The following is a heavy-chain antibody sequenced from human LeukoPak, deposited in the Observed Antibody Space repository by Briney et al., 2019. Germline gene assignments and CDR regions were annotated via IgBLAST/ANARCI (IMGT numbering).Heavy chain of an antibody. CDR2: IYYSGST. J-gene: IGHJ3*02. V-gene: IGHV4-39*02. Sequence: SETLSLTCTVSGGSISSSSYYWGWIRQPPGKGLEWIGSIYYSGSTYYNPSLKSRVTISVDTSKNQFSLKLSSVTAADTAVYYCAREREYQLLGFLDHDAFDIWGQGTMVTVSS. CDR1: GGSISSSSYY. CDR3: AREREYQLLGFLDHDAFDI. D-gene: IGHD2-2*01.